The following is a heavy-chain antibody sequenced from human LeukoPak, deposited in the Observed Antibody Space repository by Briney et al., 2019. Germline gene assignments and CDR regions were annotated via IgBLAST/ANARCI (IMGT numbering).Heavy chain of an antibody. Sequence: SQTLSLTCAVSGGSISSGGYSWSWIRQPPGKGLEWIGYIYHSGSTYYNPSLKSRVTTSVDRSKNQFSLKLSSVTAADTAVYYCARGRPEYYDSSGYSRGAFDIWGQGTMVTVSS. D-gene: IGHD3-22*01. V-gene: IGHV4-30-2*01. CDR2: IYHSGST. CDR1: GGSISSGGYS. CDR3: ARGRPEYYDSSGYSRGAFDI. J-gene: IGHJ3*02.